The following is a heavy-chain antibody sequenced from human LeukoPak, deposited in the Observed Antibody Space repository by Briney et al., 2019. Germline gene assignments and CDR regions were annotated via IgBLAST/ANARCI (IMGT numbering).Heavy chain of an antibody. CDR2: IYYSGST. V-gene: IGHV4-61*01. Sequence: SETLSLTCTVSGGSISSSSYYWGWIRQPPGKGLEWIGYIYYSGSTNYNPSLKSRVTISVDTSKNQFSLKLSSVTAADTAVYYCAREVVAGSSFDYWGQGTLVTVSS. CDR1: GGSISSSSYY. J-gene: IGHJ4*02. CDR3: AREVVAGSSFDY. D-gene: IGHD6-19*01.